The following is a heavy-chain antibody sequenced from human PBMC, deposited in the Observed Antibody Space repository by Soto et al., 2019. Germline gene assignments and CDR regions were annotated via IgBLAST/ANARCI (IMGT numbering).Heavy chain of an antibody. CDR3: ANYYYGSGSYCTSWFDP. J-gene: IGHJ5*02. Sequence: PSEIVSLTCAVSGGSISSSNWWSWDRQPPGKGLEWIGEIYHSGSTNYTPSLKSRVTISVDKSKNQFSLKLGSVTAADTAVYYCANYYYGSGSYCTSWFDPWGQGTLVTVS. V-gene: IGHV4-4*02. D-gene: IGHD3-10*01. CDR2: IYHSGST. CDR1: GGSISSSNW.